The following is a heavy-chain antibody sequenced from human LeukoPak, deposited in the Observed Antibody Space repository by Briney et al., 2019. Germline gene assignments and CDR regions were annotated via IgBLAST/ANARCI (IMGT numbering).Heavy chain of an antibody. V-gene: IGHV3-21*01. Sequence: GGSLRLSCAASGFTFSSYSMNWVRQAPGKGLEWVSSISSSSSYIYYADSVKGRFTISRDNAKNSLYLQMNSLRAEDTAVYYCARKTALTYHDAYDVWGQGTVVTVSS. CDR1: GFTFSSYS. D-gene: IGHD4-17*01. CDR3: ARKTALTYHDAYDV. J-gene: IGHJ3*01. CDR2: ISSSSSYI.